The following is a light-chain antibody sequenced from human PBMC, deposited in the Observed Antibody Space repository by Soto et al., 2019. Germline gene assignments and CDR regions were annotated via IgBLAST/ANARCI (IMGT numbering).Light chain of an antibody. CDR1: QSLVDSDGNTY. J-gene: IGKJ3*01. CDR2: KVS. CDR3: MQGTLLQFT. Sequence: DVVMTQSPLSLSVTLGQPASISCRSSQSLVDSDGNTYLNWFQQRPGQSPRRLIYKVSYRDSGVPDRFSGSGSGTDFTLKISRVEAEDVGVYYCMQGTLLQFTFGPGTKVDIK. V-gene: IGKV2-30*01.